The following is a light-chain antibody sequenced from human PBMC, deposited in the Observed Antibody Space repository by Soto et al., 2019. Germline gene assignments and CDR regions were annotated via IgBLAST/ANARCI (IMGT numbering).Light chain of an antibody. Sequence: IQMTQSPSTLSASIGDRVTITCRASQNIMTWLAWHQQKPGKAPKLLIFKASDLDVGVPSRFAGSGSGPEFTLTISNLQPDDVATYYCQQYNAYSPWTFGQGTKVEIK. CDR1: QNIMTW. J-gene: IGKJ1*01. CDR3: QQYNAYSPWT. V-gene: IGKV1-5*03. CDR2: KAS.